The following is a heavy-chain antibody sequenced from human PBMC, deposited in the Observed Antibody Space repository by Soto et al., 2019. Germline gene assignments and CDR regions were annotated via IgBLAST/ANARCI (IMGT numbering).Heavy chain of an antibody. Sequence: EVQLVESGGGLVQPGGSLRLSCAASGFTFGNYWMSWVRQAPGKGLEWVATIKHDASEKKYVDSVKGRFTMSRDNAKNSVYLQMDSLRAEDTAVYYFARDSGYGAGNSVNHYLDYWGHGTLVTVSP. CDR1: GFTFGNYW. CDR3: ARDSGYGAGNSVNHYLDY. V-gene: IGHV3-7*01. CDR2: IKHDASEK. D-gene: IGHD3-10*01. J-gene: IGHJ4*01.